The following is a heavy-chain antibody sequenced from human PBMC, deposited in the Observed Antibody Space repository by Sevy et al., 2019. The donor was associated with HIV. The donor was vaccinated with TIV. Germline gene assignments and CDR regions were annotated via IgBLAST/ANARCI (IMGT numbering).Heavy chain of an antibody. V-gene: IGHV3-7*01. D-gene: IGHD3-10*01. CDR3: ARGIYGSGSRVGIGY. CDR2: LRQDGSEK. CDR1: GFTFSSYW. J-gene: IGHJ4*02. Sequence: GGSLRLSCAASGFTFSSYWMTWVRQAPGKGLEWVANLRQDGSEKYYVDSVKGRFTISRDNAKNSLYLQMNSLRAEDTVVYYCARGIYGSGSRVGIGYWGQGTLVTVSS.